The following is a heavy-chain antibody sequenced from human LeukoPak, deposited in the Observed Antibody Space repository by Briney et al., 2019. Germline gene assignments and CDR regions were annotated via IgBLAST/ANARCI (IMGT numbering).Heavy chain of an antibody. Sequence: AGGSLRLSCEASGFTFNTYSMNWARQAPGKGLEWVSSSDSSGGYMFYADSVKGRFTISRDNSKNSLYLQMNSLRAEDTALYYCAKDMSPWEQQLMGVESDASIDWGQGTMVTVSS. J-gene: IGHJ3*01. V-gene: IGHV3-21*04. D-gene: IGHD6-13*01. CDR3: AKDMSPWEQQLMGVESDASID. CDR1: GFTFNTYS. CDR2: SDSSGGYM.